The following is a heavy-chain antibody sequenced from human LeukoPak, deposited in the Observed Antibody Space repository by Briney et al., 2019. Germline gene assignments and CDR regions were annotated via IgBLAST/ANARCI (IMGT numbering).Heavy chain of an antibody. D-gene: IGHD3-22*01. Sequence: GASVKVSCKASGYTFTSYGISWVRQAPGQGLEWMGWISAYNGNTNYAQKLQGRVTMTTDTSASTAYMELRSLRSDDTAVYYCARDYAGTYYYDSSFPATFDYWGQGILVTVSS. V-gene: IGHV1-18*01. CDR3: ARDYAGTYYYDSSFPATFDY. J-gene: IGHJ4*02. CDR2: ISAYNGNT. CDR1: GYTFTSYG.